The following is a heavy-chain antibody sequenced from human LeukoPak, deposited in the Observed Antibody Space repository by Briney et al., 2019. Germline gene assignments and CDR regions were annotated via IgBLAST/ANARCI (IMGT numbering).Heavy chain of an antibody. D-gene: IGHD3-22*01. Sequence: PGGSLRLSCAASGFTFSDYYMSWIRQAPGKGLEWVSYISSTSTYTDYADSVKGRFTISRDNAKNLLYLQMSSLRPEDTAVYYCARDPYYDSSGYGDYWGQGTLVTVSS. CDR2: ISSTSTYT. J-gene: IGHJ4*02. CDR3: ARDPYYDSSGYGDY. CDR1: GFTFSDYY. V-gene: IGHV3-11*05.